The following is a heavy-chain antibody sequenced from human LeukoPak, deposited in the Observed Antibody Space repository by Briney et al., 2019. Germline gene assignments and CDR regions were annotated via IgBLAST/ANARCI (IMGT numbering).Heavy chain of an antibody. V-gene: IGHV3-30*18. D-gene: IGHD1-26*01. Sequence: GGSLRLSCAASGFTSSSYGMHWVRQAPGKGLEWVAVISYDGSNKYYADSVKGRFTISRDNSKNTLYLQMNSLRAEDTAVYYCAKVARAPVGATSYFDYWGQGTLVTVSS. CDR3: AKVARAPVGATSYFDY. CDR1: GFTSSSYG. J-gene: IGHJ4*02. CDR2: ISYDGSNK.